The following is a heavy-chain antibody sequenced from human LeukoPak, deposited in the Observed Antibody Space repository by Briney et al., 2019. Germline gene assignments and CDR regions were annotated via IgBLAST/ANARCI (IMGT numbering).Heavy chain of an antibody. CDR3: ATTNYYDSSGSFDY. D-gene: IGHD3-22*01. J-gene: IGHJ4*02. CDR1: GYTFTGYY. V-gene: IGHV1-2*02. CDR2: INLNSGGT. Sequence: ASVKVSCKASGYTFTGYYMHWVRQAPGQGLEWMGWINLNSGGTNYAQKFQGRVTMTRDTSISTAYMELSRLRSDDTAVYYCATTNYYDSSGSFDYWGQGTLVTVSS.